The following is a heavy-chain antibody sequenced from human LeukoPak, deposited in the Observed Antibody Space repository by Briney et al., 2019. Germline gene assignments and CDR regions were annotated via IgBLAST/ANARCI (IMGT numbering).Heavy chain of an antibody. CDR2: INHSGST. V-gene: IGHV4-34*01. CDR3: ARAGVVPAAIPFDY. Sequence: SETLSLTCAVYGGSFSGYYWSWIRQPPGKGLEWIGEINHSGSTNYNPSLKSRVTISVDTSKNQFSLKLSSVTAADTAVYYCARAGVVPAAIPFDYWGQGTLVTVSS. J-gene: IGHJ4*02. D-gene: IGHD2-2*01. CDR1: GGSFSGYY.